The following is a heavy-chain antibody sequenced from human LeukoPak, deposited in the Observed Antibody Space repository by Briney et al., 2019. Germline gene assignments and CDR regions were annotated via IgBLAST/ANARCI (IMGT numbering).Heavy chain of an antibody. D-gene: IGHD3-9*01. CDR1: GFTFSSSW. Sequence: PGGSLRLSCAASGFTFSSSWMSWVRQAPGKGLEWVADIKQDGSEKYYVDSVKGRFTISRDNAKSSLYLQMNSLRAEDTAVYYCARDYTGYFPWGQGTLVIVSS. V-gene: IGHV3-7*03. CDR2: IKQDGSEK. CDR3: ARDYTGYFP. J-gene: IGHJ5*02.